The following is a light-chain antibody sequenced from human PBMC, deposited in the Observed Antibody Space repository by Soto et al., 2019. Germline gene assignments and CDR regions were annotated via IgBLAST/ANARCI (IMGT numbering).Light chain of an antibody. Sequence: QSALTQPPSVSGSPGQSVTISCSVVTSDVGDYEHVSWYQLAPGTAPKLMIFEVSKRPSGVPDRFSGSKSGNTASLTVSGLQVDDEADYYCSSYAASTLYVFGTGTKLTVL. CDR1: TSDVGDYEH. V-gene: IGLV2-8*01. CDR2: EVS. CDR3: SSYAASTLYV. J-gene: IGLJ1*01.